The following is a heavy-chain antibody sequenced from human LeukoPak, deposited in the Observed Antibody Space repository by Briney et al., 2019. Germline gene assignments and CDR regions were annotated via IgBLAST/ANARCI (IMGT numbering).Heavy chain of an antibody. Sequence: GGSLRLSCAASGFTFSSYWMSWVRQAPGKGPEWVSAISGSGDSTYYADSVKGRFTISRDNTKSTLYLQMNSLRAEDTAVYYCAREISGDSNFDSWGQGTLATVSS. CDR1: GFTFSSYW. J-gene: IGHJ4*02. CDR3: AREISGDSNFDS. D-gene: IGHD3-10*01. V-gene: IGHV3-23*01. CDR2: ISGSGDST.